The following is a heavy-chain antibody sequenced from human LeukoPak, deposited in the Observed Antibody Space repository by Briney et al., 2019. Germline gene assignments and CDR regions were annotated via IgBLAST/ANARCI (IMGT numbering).Heavy chain of an antibody. CDR2: INHSGST. CDR3: ALLEGYCSSTSCPYVL. V-gene: IGHV4-34*01. CDR1: GGSFSGYY. D-gene: IGHD2-2*01. J-gene: IGHJ4*02. Sequence: SETLSLTCAVYGGSFSGYYWSWIRQPPGKGLEWIGEINHSGSTNYNPSLKSRVTISVDTSKNQFSLKLSSVTAADTAVYYCALLEGYCSSTSCPYVLWGQGTLVTVSS.